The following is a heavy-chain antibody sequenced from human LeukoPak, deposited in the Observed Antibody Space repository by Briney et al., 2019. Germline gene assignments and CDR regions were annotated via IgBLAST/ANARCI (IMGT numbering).Heavy chain of an antibody. D-gene: IGHD4-17*01. CDR3: AVVTTGY. V-gene: IGHV3-72*01. CDR1: GFTFSDHY. CDR2: IRNEANSYTT. J-gene: IGHJ4*02. Sequence: GSLRLSCAASGFTFSDHYMDWVRQAPGKGLEWVGRIRNEANSYTTEYAASVKGRFSISRDDSKNSLYLQMNSMKTEDTAVYYCAVVTTGYWGQGTLVTV.